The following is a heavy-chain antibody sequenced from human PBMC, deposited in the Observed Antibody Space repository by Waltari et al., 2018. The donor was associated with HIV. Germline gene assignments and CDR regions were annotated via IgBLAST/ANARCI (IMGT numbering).Heavy chain of an antibody. Sequence: QVQLQESGPGLVKPSETLSLTCSVSGDSLTTYFSNWVRPPPGKGLEWIGYIYYSGNANYNPSLKSRVSMSLDTSRNQFSLKLTSVTAADAAVYYCARGGTFDSAGHYLFVSWGQGTLVTVSS. CDR1: GDSLTTYF. D-gene: IGHD3-22*01. V-gene: IGHV4-59*01. CDR2: IYYSGNA. J-gene: IGHJ4*02. CDR3: ARGGTFDSAGHYLFVS.